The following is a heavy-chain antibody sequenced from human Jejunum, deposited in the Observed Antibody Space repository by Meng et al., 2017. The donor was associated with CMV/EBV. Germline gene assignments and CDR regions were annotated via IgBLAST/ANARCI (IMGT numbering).Heavy chain of an antibody. CDR1: GFTFNSYA. Sequence: CADSGFTFNSYAMHWVRQAPGKGLEWVALMSYDGGNIQYADSVKGRFTISRENSKNMVYLQVNSLRAEDAAVYYCARGNGSGSYLIEYWGQGTLVTVSS. D-gene: IGHD3-10*01. CDR2: MSYDGGNI. CDR3: ARGNGSGSYLIEY. V-gene: IGHV3-30-3*01. J-gene: IGHJ4*02.